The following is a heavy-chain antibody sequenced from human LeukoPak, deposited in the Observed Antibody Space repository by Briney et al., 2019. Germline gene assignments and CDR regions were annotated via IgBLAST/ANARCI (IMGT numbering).Heavy chain of an antibody. CDR2: INSDGSST. CDR3: VLDLFSSFAFDI. V-gene: IGHV3-74*01. Sequence: PGGSLRLSCAASGFTFSRYWMHWVRQAPGKGLLWVSRINSDGSSTYYADSVKGRFTTSRDNAKNALHLQMNSLTAEDTAVYYCVLDLFSSFAFDIWGQGTMVTGSS. J-gene: IGHJ3*02. CDR1: GFTFSRYW. D-gene: IGHD3/OR15-3a*01.